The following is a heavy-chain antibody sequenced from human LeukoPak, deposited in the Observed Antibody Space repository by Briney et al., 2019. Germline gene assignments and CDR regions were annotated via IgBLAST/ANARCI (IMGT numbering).Heavy chain of an antibody. V-gene: IGHV3-11*01. J-gene: IGHJ4*02. Sequence: PGGSLRLSCAASGFMFSDEYMSWIRQAPGKGPEWVSYISNSGDFIAYADSVKGRFTISRDNAKNSLFLQMNSLRAEDTAVYYCAKDVKVVVPAAMVDYWGQGTLVTVSS. CDR3: AKDVKVVVPAAMVDY. D-gene: IGHD2-2*01. CDR1: GFMFSDEY. CDR2: ISNSGDFI.